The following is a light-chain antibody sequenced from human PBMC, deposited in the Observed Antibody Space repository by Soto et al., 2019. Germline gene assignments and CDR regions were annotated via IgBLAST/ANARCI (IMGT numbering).Light chain of an antibody. CDR3: HQYNNWPMYT. CDR2: GAS. Sequence: EIVMTQSPATLSVSPGERATLSCRASQSVSHNLAWYQQIPGQAPRLLIYGASTRATGIPARFSGSGSGTEFTLTISSLQSEDFAVYYCHQYNNWPMYTFGQGTKLEIK. CDR1: QSVSHN. V-gene: IGKV3-15*01. J-gene: IGKJ2*01.